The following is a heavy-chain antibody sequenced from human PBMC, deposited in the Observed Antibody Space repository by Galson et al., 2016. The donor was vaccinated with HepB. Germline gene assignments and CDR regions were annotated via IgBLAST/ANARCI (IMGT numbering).Heavy chain of an antibody. CDR1: GFTFNNYA. D-gene: IGHD3-3*01. V-gene: IGHV3-23*01. CDR3: AKVRFLDFYRTYGVDV. CDR2: ISGSGTAT. Sequence: SLRLSCAASGFTFNNYAMTWVRQAPGMGLEWVSGISGSGTATYYADSVEGRFTISRDNSKNILYLQMNSLRADDTAVYFCAKVRFLDFYRTYGVDVWGKGTTVTVSS. J-gene: IGHJ6*04.